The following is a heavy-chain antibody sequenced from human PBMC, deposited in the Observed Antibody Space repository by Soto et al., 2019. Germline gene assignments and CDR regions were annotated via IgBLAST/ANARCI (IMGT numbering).Heavy chain of an antibody. CDR3: ASGGYYDSSGYYFDAFDI. J-gene: IGHJ3*02. Sequence: QVQLVQSGAEVKKPGSSVKVSCKASGGTFSSYAISWVRQAPGQGLEWMGGIIPIFGTANYAQKFQGRVTITAAESTSTAYMELSSLRSEDTAVYYCASGGYYDSSGYYFDAFDIWGQGTMVTVSS. CDR2: IIPIFGTA. CDR1: GGTFSSYA. D-gene: IGHD3-22*01. V-gene: IGHV1-69*01.